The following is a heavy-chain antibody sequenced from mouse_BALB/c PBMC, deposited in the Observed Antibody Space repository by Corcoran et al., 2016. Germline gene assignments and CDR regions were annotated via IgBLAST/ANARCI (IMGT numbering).Heavy chain of an antibody. CDR3: ARCSTIITAWFTY. Sequence: QVQLQRSGPELVRPGTSVNISCKASGYAVTNYGLGRVKQRPGHGHGWIGDIDPGSGNTYYNEKFKGKATLTADKSSSTAYMQLSSLTSEDSAVYFCARCSTIITAWFTYWGQGTLVTVSA. D-gene: IGHD2-4*01. J-gene: IGHJ3*01. CDR1: GYAVTNYG. CDR2: IDPGSGNT. V-gene: IGHV1-63*01.